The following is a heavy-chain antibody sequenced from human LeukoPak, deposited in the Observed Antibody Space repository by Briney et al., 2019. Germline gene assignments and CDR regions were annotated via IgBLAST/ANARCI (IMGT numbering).Heavy chain of an antibody. CDR3: ARGGQRRYDFWSGYRPDGMDV. Sequence: SETLSLTCTVSGGSISSGGYYWGWIRQHPGKGLEWIGYNYYSGSTYYNPSLKSRVTLSVDTSKNQFSLKVSSVTAADTAVYYCARGGQRRYDFWSGYRPDGMDVWGRGTTVTVSS. D-gene: IGHD3-3*01. CDR1: GGSISSGGYY. V-gene: IGHV4-31*03. CDR2: NYYSGST. J-gene: IGHJ6*02.